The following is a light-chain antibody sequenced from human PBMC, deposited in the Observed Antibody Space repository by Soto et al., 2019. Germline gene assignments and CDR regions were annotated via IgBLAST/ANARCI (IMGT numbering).Light chain of an antibody. CDR3: QQYDRYPPT. J-gene: IGKJ3*01. V-gene: IGKV1-16*01. CDR1: QGIRNY. CDR2: ASS. Sequence: DIEMTPSPASLSASVGDRVTITCRASQGIRNYLAWFQQKPGKAPKSLIYASSSLQSGVPSRFSGSGSGTDFTLTITSLHPDDFATYYCQQYDRYPPTFGPGTKVDI.